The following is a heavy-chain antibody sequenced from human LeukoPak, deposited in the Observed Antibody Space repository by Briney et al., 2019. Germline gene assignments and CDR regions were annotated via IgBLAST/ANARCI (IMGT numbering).Heavy chain of an antibody. CDR3: ARVAGTGIMFFLDV. CDR2: IYYSGST. D-gene: IGHD6-19*01. Sequence: TTSETLSLTCAVSGGSISTYYWSWIRQPPGKGLEWIGCIYYSGSTDYNPSLKSRVTISVDTSKNQFSLKLSSVTAADTAVYYCARVAGTGIMFFLDVWGKGTTVTVSS. V-gene: IGHV4-59*01. CDR1: GGSISTYY. J-gene: IGHJ6*04.